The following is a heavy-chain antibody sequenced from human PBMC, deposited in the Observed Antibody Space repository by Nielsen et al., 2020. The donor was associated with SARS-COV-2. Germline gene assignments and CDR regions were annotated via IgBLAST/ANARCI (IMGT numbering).Heavy chain of an antibody. CDR1: GLTVSSNY. CDR2: LYSAGNT. J-gene: IGHJ4*02. CDR3: VGVSRDYYYGGFDS. D-gene: IGHD3-22*01. V-gene: IGHV3-53*01. Sequence: GGSLRLSCAASGLTVSSNYMAWVRRAPGKGLEWVSVLYSAGNTYYTDSVQGRFTISRDNSENTLYLQMNSLRAEDTAVYYCVGVSRDYYYGGFDSWGQGTLVTVSS.